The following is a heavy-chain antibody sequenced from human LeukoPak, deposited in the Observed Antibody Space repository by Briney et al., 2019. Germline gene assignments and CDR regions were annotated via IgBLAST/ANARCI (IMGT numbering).Heavy chain of an antibody. CDR1: GYTFTTYY. Sequence: GASVKVSCKASGYTFTTYYIHWVRQAPGQGLEWMGWFNPNSGGTNYEQKFQGRVTMTRDTSITTAYMELSRLRSDDTAVYYCARDLSGTYQIDYWGQGTLVTVST. D-gene: IGHD3-10*01. CDR2: FNPNSGGT. J-gene: IGHJ4*02. V-gene: IGHV1-2*02. CDR3: ARDLSGTYQIDY.